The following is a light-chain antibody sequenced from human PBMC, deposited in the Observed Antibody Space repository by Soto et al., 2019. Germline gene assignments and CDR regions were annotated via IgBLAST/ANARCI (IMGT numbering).Light chain of an antibody. CDR2: AAS. CDR3: QQSYSTPYT. Sequence: DIQMTPSPSSLSASVGARINITCRASQSIRSYLTWYQQKKGKAPNLLIYAASSLQSGVPSRLSGSGSGTDFTLTISSMQNEDFATYYCQQSYSTPYTFGQGTRLE. V-gene: IGKV1-39*01. J-gene: IGKJ2*01. CDR1: QSIRSY.